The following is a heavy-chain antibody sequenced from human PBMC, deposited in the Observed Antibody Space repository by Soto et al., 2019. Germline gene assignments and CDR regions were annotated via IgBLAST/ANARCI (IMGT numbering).Heavy chain of an antibody. CDR2: INPNSGGT. D-gene: IGHD4-17*01. V-gene: IGHV1-2*02. J-gene: IGHJ3*02. Sequence: ASVKVSCKASGYTFTGYYMHWVRQAPGQGLEWMGWINPNSGGTNYAQKFQGRVTMTRDTSISTVYMELSRLRSDDTAVYYCARVRTVTTLYDAFDIWGQGTMVTVSS. CDR3: ARVRTVTTLYDAFDI. CDR1: GYTFTGYY.